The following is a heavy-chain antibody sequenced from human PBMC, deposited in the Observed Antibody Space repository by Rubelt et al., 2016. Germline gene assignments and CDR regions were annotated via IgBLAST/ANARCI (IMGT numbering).Heavy chain of an antibody. CDR3: ARSYRGYNPY. CDR1: GFTFSTYW. Sequence: EVQLVESGGDLVQPGGSLGLSCAASGFTFSTYWMSWVRQAPGKGLEWVANIKPDGREKFYVDSVKGRFTISRDNAKNSLSLQMNSRRAEDTAVYYCARSYRGYNPYWGQGTLVTVSS. D-gene: IGHD5-12*01. V-gene: IGHV3-7*01. CDR2: IKPDGREK. J-gene: IGHJ4*02.